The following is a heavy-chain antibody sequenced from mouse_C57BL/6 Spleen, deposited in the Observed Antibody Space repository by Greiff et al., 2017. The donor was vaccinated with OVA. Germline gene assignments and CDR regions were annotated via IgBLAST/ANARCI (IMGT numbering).Heavy chain of an antibody. V-gene: IGHV1-39*01. CDR2: INPNYGTT. D-gene: IGHD1-1*01. Sequence: VQLKESGPELVKPGASVKISCKASGYSFTDYYMNWVKQSHGKSLEWIGVINPNYGTTSYNQKFKGKATLTVDQSSSTAYMQLNSLTSEDSAVYYGARPYYYGSSAYAMDYWGQGTSVTVSS. J-gene: IGHJ4*01. CDR1: GYSFTDYY. CDR3: ARPYYYGSSAYAMDY.